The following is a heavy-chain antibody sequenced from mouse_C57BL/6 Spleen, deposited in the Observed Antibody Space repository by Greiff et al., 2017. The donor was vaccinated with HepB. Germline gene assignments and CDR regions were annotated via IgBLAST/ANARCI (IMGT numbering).Heavy chain of an antibody. CDR1: GFSLTSYG. CDR2: IWSGGST. CDR3: ARNSVYGSSYGYAMDY. J-gene: IGHJ4*01. Sequence: VQLKDSGPGLVQPSQSLSITCTVSGFSLTSYGVHWVRQSPGKGLEWLGVIWSGGSTDYNAAFISRLSISKDNSKSQVFFKMNSLQADDTAIYYCARNSVYGSSYGYAMDYWGQGTSVTVSS. D-gene: IGHD1-1*01. V-gene: IGHV2-2*01.